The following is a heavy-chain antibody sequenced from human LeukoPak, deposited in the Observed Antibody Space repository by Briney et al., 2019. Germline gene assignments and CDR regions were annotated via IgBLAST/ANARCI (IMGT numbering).Heavy chain of an antibody. CDR3: ARDHVVDGLVFDY. CDR1: GFTFTNYA. V-gene: IGHV3-7*01. CDR2: INQDGSEK. D-gene: IGHD2-15*01. J-gene: IGHJ4*02. Sequence: PGGSLRLSXAASGFTFTNYAMTWVRQAPGKGLEWVANINQDGSEKYYVDSVKGRFTISRDNAKNSLYLQMNSLRAEDTAIYYCARDHVVDGLVFDYWGQGALVTVSS.